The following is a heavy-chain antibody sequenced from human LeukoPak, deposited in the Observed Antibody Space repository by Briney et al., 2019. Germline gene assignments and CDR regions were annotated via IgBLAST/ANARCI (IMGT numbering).Heavy chain of an antibody. D-gene: IGHD6-13*01. CDR2: IKQDGSEK. J-gene: IGHJ6*02. CDR1: GFPFSSYW. Sequence: SGGSLRLSCAASGFPFSSYWMSWVRQAPGKGLEWVANIKQDGSEKYYVDSVKGRFTISRDNAKNSLYLQMNSLRAEDTAVYYCARTGYSSSWYDYYYYGMDVWGQGTTVTVSS. V-gene: IGHV3-7*02. CDR3: ARTGYSSSWYDYYYYGMDV.